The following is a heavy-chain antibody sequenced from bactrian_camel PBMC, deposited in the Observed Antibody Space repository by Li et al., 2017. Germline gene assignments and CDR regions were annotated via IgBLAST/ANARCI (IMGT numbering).Heavy chain of an antibody. CDR1: SYVDRHYC. J-gene: IGHJ4*01. V-gene: IGHV3-2*01. D-gene: IGHD1*01. Sequence: HVQLVESGGGSVQAGGSLRLSCAVSSYVDRHYCMGWFRQAPGKGLEYVTKINGRSSAYYNDFAKGRFTISRDNAKNTIYLQMTSLKSEDTALYYCASGEIDTGFTYWGQGTQVTVS. CDR3: ASGEIDTGFTY. CDR2: INGRSSA.